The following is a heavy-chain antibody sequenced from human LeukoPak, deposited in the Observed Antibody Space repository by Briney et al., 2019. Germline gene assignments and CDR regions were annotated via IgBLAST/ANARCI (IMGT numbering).Heavy chain of an antibody. J-gene: IGHJ4*02. V-gene: IGHV1-18*01. CDR2: ISPYNGNT. CDR1: GYTFTSYG. Sequence: ASVKVSCKASGYTFTSYGISWVRQAPGQGLEWMGWISPYNGNTNYAQMLQGRITMTTDTSTSTAYMELRSLRSDDTAVYYCARGKPVYFYGPGSYLASPFDSWGQGTLVTVSS. CDR3: ARGKPVYFYGPGSYLASPFDS. D-gene: IGHD3-10*01.